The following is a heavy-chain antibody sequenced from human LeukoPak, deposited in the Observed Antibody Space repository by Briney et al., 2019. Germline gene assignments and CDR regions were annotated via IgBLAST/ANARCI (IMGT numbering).Heavy chain of an antibody. Sequence: GGSLRLSCTTSGLTHGGHTMHWLRKAPGKGLEWVGFIEASYYGGTTEYAASVKGRFTISRDDSKSIAHLKMTSLKTEDTAVYYCSRYPGDTDSWSYFDYWGQGTLVTVSS. CDR1: GLTHGGHT. J-gene: IGHJ4*02. V-gene: IGHV3-49*03. CDR2: IEASYYGGTT. D-gene: IGHD6-13*01. CDR3: SRYPGDTDSWSYFDY.